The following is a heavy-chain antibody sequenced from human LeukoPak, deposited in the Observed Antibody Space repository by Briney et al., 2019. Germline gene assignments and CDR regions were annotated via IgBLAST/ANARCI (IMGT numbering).Heavy chain of an antibody. CDR2: ITASGDRT. V-gene: IGHV3-23*01. CDR3: AKGRSSSGTCYSSFDY. Sequence: GGSLRLSCAASGFTFSDYVMIWVRQAPGKGLEWVSGITASGDRTFYGDSVRGRFTMSRDNSKNTLYLQINSLRAEDTAVYYCAKGRSSSGTCYSSFDYWGQGTLVTVSS. D-gene: IGHD2-15*01. J-gene: IGHJ4*02. CDR1: GFTFSDYV.